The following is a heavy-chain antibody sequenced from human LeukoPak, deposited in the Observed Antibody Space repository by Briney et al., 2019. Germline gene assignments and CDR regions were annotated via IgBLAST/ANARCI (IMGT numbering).Heavy chain of an antibody. V-gene: IGHV1-69*04. D-gene: IGHD6-13*01. CDR3: ARDPSSSWYGSDY. Sequence: SVEVSCKASGGTFSSYAISWVRQAPGQGLEWMGRIIPILGIANYAQKFQGRVTITADKSTSTAYMELSSLRSEDTAVYYCARDPSSSWYGSDYWGQGTLVTVSS. J-gene: IGHJ4*02. CDR1: GGTFSSYA. CDR2: IIPILGIA.